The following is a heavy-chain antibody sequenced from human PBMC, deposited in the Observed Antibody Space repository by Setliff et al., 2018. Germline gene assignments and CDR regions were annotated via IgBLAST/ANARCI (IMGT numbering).Heavy chain of an antibody. CDR3: AREPYDYIWGSYRSPYFDH. D-gene: IGHD3-16*02. CDR2: INPKTGGP. V-gene: IGHV1-2*02. Sequence: GASVKVSCKASGYTFVGYYLHWVRQAPGQGLEWMGWINPKTGGPNYAQKFQGRVTMTRDASINTAFMHLSSLKPDDMAVYYCAREPYDYIWGSYRSPYFDHWGQGALVTVSS. CDR1: GYTFVGYY. J-gene: IGHJ4*02.